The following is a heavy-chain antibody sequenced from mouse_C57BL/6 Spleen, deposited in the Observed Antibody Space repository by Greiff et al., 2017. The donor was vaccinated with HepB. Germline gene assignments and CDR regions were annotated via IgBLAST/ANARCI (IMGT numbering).Heavy chain of an antibody. Sequence: ESGGGLVKPGGSLKLSCAASGFTFSDYGMHWVRQAPEKGLEWVAYISSGSSTIYYADTVKGRFTISRDNAKNTLFLQMTSLRSEDTAMYYCARDLLWLRGAMDYWGQGTSVTVSS. CDR3: ARDLLWLRGAMDY. J-gene: IGHJ4*01. CDR1: GFTFSDYG. V-gene: IGHV5-17*01. CDR2: ISSGSSTI. D-gene: IGHD2-2*01.